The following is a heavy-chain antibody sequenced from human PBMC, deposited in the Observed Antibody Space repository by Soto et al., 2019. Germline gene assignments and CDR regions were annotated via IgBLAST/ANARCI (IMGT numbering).Heavy chain of an antibody. CDR2: ISGSGSST. CDR3: VREASSSGLHLDH. CDR1: GFIFSNYA. V-gene: IGHV3-23*01. J-gene: IGHJ4*02. D-gene: IGHD6-6*01. Sequence: LRLSCAASGFIFSNYAMSWVRQAPGKGLEWVSFISGSGSSTYYADSVKGRFTISRGNSKNTLYLQMNSLRAEDAAVYYCVREASSSGLHLDHWGRGTLVTVSS.